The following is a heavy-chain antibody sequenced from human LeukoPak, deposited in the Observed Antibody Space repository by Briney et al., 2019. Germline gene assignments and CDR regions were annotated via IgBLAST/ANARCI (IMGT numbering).Heavy chain of an antibody. CDR2: IYSGGST. CDR3: ARVDIVATIYYYGMDV. Sequence: PGGSLRLSCAASGFTVSGNYMSWVRQAPGKGLEWVSVIYSGGSTYYADSVKGRFTISRDNSKNTLYLQMNSLRAEDTAVYYCARVDIVATIYYYGMDVWGQGTTVTVSS. D-gene: IGHD5-12*01. J-gene: IGHJ6*02. CDR1: GFTVSGNY. V-gene: IGHV3-66*01.